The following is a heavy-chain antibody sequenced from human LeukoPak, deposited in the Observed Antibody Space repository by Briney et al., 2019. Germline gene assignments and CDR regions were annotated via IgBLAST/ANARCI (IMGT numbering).Heavy chain of an antibody. CDR1: GFTFSSYG. V-gene: IGHV3-30*18. D-gene: IGHD4-23*01. CDR2: ISYDGSNK. J-gene: IGHJ4*02. Sequence: GRSLRLSCAASGFTFSSYGMHWVRQAPGKGLEWVAVISYDGSNKYYADSVKGRFTISRDNSKNTLYLQMNSLRTEDTAVYYCAKDEQQNYGGNSFDYWGQGTVVTVSS. CDR3: AKDEQQNYGGNSFDY.